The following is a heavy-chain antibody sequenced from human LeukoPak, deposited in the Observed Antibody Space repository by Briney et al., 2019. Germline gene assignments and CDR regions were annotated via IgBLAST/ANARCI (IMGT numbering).Heavy chain of an antibody. J-gene: IGHJ3*02. V-gene: IGHV1-2*02. D-gene: IGHD6-6*01. CDR1: GYSSTGYY. CDR2: INPNSGGT. CDR3: ARVWQYSRSSGAFDI. Sequence: ASVKVSCKASGYSSTGYYMHWVRQAPGQGLEWMGWINPNSGGTNYAQNFQGRVTMTRDTPISTAYMELSRLRSDDTALYYCARVWQYSRSSGAFDIWGQGTMVTVSS.